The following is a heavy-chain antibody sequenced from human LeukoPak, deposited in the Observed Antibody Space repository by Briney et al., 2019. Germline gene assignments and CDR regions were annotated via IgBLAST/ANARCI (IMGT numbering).Heavy chain of an antibody. V-gene: IGHV1-2*02. Sequence: ASVKVSCKASGYTFTGYYMHWVRQAPGQGLEWMGWINPNSGGTNYAQKFQGRVTMTRDTSISTAYMELSRLRSDDTAVYYCARDQGDFGVVISGRWFDPWGQGTLVTVSS. CDR3: ARDQGDFGVVISGRWFDP. CDR1: GYTFTGYY. J-gene: IGHJ5*02. CDR2: INPNSGGT. D-gene: IGHD3-3*01.